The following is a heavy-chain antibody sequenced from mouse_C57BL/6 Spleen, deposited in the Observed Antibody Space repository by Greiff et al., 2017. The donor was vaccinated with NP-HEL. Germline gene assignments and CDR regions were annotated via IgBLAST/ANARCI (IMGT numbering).Heavy chain of an antibody. CDR2: IYPGSGST. J-gene: IGHJ2*01. V-gene: IGHV1-55*01. CDR3: ARDEGGWAYYFDY. CDR1: GYTFTSYW. D-gene: IGHD1-1*02. Sequence: VQLQQPGAELVKPGASVKMSCKASGYTFTSYWITWVKQRPGQGLEWIGDIYPGSGSTNYNEKFKSKATLTVDTSSSTAYMQLSSLTSEDSAVYYCARDEGGWAYYFDYWGQGTTLTVSS.